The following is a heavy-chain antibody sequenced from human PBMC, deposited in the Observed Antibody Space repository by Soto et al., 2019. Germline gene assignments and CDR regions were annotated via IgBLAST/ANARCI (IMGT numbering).Heavy chain of an antibody. CDR2: ISAYNGNT. CDR1: GYTFTSYG. CDR3: ARDQGDSRIVVVVAEDAFDI. V-gene: IGHV1-18*01. J-gene: IGHJ3*02. Sequence: ASVKVSCKASGYTFTSYGISWVRQAPGQGLEWMGWISAYNGNTNYAQKLQGRVTMTTDTSTSTAYMELRSLRSDDTAVYYCARDQGDSRIVVVVAEDAFDIWGQGTMVTVSS. D-gene: IGHD2-15*01.